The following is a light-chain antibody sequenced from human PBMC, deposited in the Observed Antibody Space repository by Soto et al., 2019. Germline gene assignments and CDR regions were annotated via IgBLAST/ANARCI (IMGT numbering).Light chain of an antibody. V-gene: IGLV2-23*01. CDR2: EGS. Sequence: QSVLTQPASVSASPGQTITISCTGTSSDVGSYNLVSWYQQHPGKAPKLMIYEGSKRPSGVSNRLSGSNSGNTASLTISGLQAEDEADYYCCSYAGSSSYVFGTGTKVTVL. CDR3: CSYAGSSSYV. CDR1: SSDVGSYNL. J-gene: IGLJ1*01.